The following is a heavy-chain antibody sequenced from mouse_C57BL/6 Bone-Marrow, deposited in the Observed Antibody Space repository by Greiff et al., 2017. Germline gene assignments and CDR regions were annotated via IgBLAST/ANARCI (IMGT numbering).Heavy chain of an antibody. CDR1: GYTFTSYW. CDR2: IYPTSGRT. D-gene: IGHD4-1*01. V-gene: IGHV1-55*01. J-gene: IGHJ2*01. CDR3: ARSGPLGRSFDY. Sequence: VQLQQPGAELVKPGASVKMSCKASGYTFTSYWITWVKQRPGQGLEWIGDIYPTSGRTNYKEKFKSKAILTVDTSSNTAYMQLRSLTSEDSAVFYCARSGPLGRSFDYWGQGTTLTVSS.